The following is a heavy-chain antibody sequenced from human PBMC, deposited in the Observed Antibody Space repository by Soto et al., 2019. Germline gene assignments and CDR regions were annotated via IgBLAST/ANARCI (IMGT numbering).Heavy chain of an antibody. J-gene: IGHJ4*02. CDR3: ARTIGAAYYFDF. CDR2: VYTSGST. CDR1: GDSMTKYY. Sequence: QVQLQESGPGLVKPSETLSLTCNVSGDSMTKYYWIWIRHPAGKGLEWIGRVYTSGSTNYNPSLKSRVTMSIDTSNNHFSLSLKSVTAADTAVYYCARTIGAAYYFDFWGQGALVTVSS. V-gene: IGHV4-4*07. D-gene: IGHD6-13*01.